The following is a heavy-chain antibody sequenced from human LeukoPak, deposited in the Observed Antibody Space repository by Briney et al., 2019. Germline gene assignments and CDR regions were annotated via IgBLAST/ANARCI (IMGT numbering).Heavy chain of an antibody. D-gene: IGHD5-12*01. Sequence: GASVKVSCKSSGGTFSSYAISWVRQAPGQGLEWMGGIIPIFGTANYAQKFQGRVTITADESASTAYMELSSLRSEDTAVYYCARGGTIVATTHYFDYWGQGTLVTVSS. V-gene: IGHV1-69*13. CDR2: IIPIFGTA. CDR3: ARGGTIVATTHYFDY. J-gene: IGHJ4*02. CDR1: GGTFSSYA.